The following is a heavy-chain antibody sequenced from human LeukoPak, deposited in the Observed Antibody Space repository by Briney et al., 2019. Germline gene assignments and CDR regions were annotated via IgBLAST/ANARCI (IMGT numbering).Heavy chain of an antibody. Sequence: PSETLSLTCAVYGGSFSGYYWSWIRQPPGKGLEWIGEINHSGSTNYNPSLKSRVTISVDTSKNQFSLKLSSVTAADTAVYYCARADSGSYYHYWGQGTLVTVSS. J-gene: IGHJ4*02. D-gene: IGHD1-26*01. CDR1: GGSFSGYY. V-gene: IGHV4-34*01. CDR3: ARADSGSYYHY. CDR2: INHSGST.